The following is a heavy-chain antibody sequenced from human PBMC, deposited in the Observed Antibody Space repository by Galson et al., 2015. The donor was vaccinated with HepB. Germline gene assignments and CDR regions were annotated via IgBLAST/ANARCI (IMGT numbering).Heavy chain of an antibody. CDR1: GGSISSGGYS. D-gene: IGHD4-23*01. J-gene: IGHJ4*02. CDR2: IYYSGST. CDR3: AREGGDYGGVFDY. V-gene: IGHV4-30-4*07. Sequence: TLSLTCAVSGGSISSGGYSWSWIRQPPGKGLEWIGYIYYSGSTYYNPSLKSRVTISVDTSKNQFSLKLSSVTAADTAVYYCAREGGDYGGVFDYWGQGTLVTVSS.